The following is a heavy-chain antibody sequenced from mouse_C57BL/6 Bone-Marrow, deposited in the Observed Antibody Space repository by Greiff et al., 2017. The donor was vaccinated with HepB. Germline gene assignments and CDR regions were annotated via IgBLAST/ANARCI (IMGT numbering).Heavy chain of an antibody. J-gene: IGHJ3*01. V-gene: IGHV3-6*01. D-gene: IGHD2-5*01. CDR3: ARVYSNYEFAY. CDR2: ISYDGSN. Sequence: EVKLQESGPGLVKPSQSLSLTCSVTGYSITSGYYWNWIRQFPGNKLEWMGYISYDGSNNYNPSLKNRISITRDTSKNQFFLKLNSVTTEDTATYYCARVYSNYEFAYWGQGTLVTVSA. CDR1: GYSITSGYY.